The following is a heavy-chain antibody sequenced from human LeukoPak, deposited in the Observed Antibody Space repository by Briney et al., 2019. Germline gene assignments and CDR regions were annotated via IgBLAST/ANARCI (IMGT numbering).Heavy chain of an antibody. CDR3: ARDPPYGSGSYPSVLRMDV. V-gene: IGHV1-18*01. J-gene: IGHJ6*02. Sequence: ASVKVSCKASGYTFTSYGTSWVRQAPGQGLEWMGWISAYNGNTNYAQKLQGRVTMTTDTSTSTAYMELRSLRSDDTAVYYCARDPPYGSGSYPSVLRMDVWGQGTTVTVSS. CDR1: GYTFTSYG. CDR2: ISAYNGNT. D-gene: IGHD3-10*01.